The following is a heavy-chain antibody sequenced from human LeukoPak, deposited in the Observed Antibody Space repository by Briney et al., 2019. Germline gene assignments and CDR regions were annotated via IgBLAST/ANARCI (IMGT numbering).Heavy chain of an antibody. CDR1: GYTLTELS. CDR2: FDPEDGET. J-gene: IGHJ4*02. D-gene: IGHD6-13*01. V-gene: IGHV1-24*01. Sequence: ASVKVSCKVSGYTLTELSMHWVRQAPGKGLEWMGGFDPEDGETIYAQKFQGRVTMTEDTSTDTAYMELSSLRSEDTVVYYCATTRGIAAAVDYWGQGTLVTVSS. CDR3: ATTRGIAAAVDY.